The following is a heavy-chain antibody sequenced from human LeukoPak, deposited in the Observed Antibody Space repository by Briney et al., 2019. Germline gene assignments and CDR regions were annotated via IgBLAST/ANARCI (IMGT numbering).Heavy chain of an antibody. CDR1: GFTFRDYQ. CDR2: IHSNPKTI. Sequence: SGGSLRLSCEGSGFTFRDYQISWIRQAPGKGLEWISYIHSNPKTIYYADSAKGRFTISRDNAKNSLYLQMNSLRVDDTAVYYCARSGYGDFDYWGQGARVTVSS. J-gene: IGHJ4*02. CDR3: ARSGYGDFDY. D-gene: IGHD5-12*01. V-gene: IGHV3-11*01.